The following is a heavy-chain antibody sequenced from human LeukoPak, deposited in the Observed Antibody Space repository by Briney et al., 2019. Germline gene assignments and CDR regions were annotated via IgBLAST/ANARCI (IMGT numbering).Heavy chain of an antibody. CDR2: IDWDDAK. Sequence: SGPALVKPTQTLTLTCTFSGFSLSTLGMRVNWIRQPPGKALEWLARIDWDDAKFYSSSLKTRLTISKDTSKNQVVLTMTNMDPVDTATYYCARSGYSSAGKFDSWGQGTLVTVSS. CDR3: ARSGYSSAGKFDS. D-gene: IGHD6-19*01. V-gene: IGHV2-70*04. CDR1: GFSLSTLGMR. J-gene: IGHJ4*02.